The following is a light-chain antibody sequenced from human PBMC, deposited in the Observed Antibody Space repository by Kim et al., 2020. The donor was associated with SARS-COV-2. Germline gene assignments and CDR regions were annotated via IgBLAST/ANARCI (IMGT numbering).Light chain of an antibody. Sequence: SYELTQPPSVSVSPGQAASITCSGAKLGDKYVSXYQQKPGQSPVLVIYQDTKRPSGSPGRFSGSNSGITATLTISGTQPMDEAVYYCQAWDSSTWVFGGG. J-gene: IGLJ3*02. CDR2: QDT. V-gene: IGLV3-1*01. CDR3: QAWDSSTWV. CDR1: KLGDKY.